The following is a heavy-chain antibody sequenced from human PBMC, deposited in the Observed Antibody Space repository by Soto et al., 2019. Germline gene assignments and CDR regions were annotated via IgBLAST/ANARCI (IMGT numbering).Heavy chain of an antibody. CDR2: VHFVGSTT. J-gene: IGHJ6*02. Sequence: EVQLMESGGGLVQPGGSLRLSCTASGFNFSAFWMHWVRQAPGKGLSWVSRVHFVGSTTAYADSVRGRFTISRDNAKNTLYLQMESLKVEDTAVYYCARDYYERGPGYYRDYGMDVWGQGTTVTVS. CDR1: GFNFSAFW. CDR3: ARDYYERGPGYYRDYGMDV. V-gene: IGHV3-74*01. D-gene: IGHD3-22*01.